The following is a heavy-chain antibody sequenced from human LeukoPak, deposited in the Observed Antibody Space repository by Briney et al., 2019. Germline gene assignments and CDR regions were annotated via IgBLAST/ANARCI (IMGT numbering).Heavy chain of an antibody. V-gene: IGHV1-46*01. J-gene: IGHJ4*02. CDR1: GHTFSSNY. Sequence: ASVKVSCKASGHTFSSNYIHWVRQAPGQGLEWMGIINPSGYTTYAQKFQGRVTMTRDTSTSTVYMELSSLRSEDTAVYYCARDVMSSVTTSPYYFDYWGQGTLVTVSS. D-gene: IGHD4-17*01. CDR2: INPSGYT. CDR3: ARDVMSSVTTSPYYFDY.